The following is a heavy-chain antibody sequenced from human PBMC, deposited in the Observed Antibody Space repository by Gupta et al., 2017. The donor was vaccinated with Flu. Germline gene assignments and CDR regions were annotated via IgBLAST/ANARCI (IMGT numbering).Heavy chain of an antibody. CDR2: ISYDGNNN. CDR3: ARDSWEKDDPKFWAWNWFDP. V-gene: IGHV3-30*04. J-gene: IGHJ5*02. Sequence: WVRQAPGKGLQWVAVISYDGNNNYYTDSVKGRFTISRDNSKNTVYLQMNSLRADDTAVYYCARDSWEKDDPKFWAWNWFDPWGQGTLVTVSS. D-gene: IGHD1-26*01.